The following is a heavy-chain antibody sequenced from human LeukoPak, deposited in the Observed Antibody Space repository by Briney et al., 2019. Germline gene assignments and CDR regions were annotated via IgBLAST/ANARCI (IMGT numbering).Heavy chain of an antibody. CDR3: ARGTGSGWYDY. CDR2: INTDGSNT. CDR1: GFTFSNSW. V-gene: IGHV3-74*01. D-gene: IGHD6-19*01. Sequence: GGSLRLSCAASGFTFSNSWMHWVRQAPGKGLVWVSRINTDGSNTFYADSVKGRFTTSRDNAKNTLYLQMNTLRAEDTAVYFCARGTGSGWYDYWGQGILVTVSS. J-gene: IGHJ4*02.